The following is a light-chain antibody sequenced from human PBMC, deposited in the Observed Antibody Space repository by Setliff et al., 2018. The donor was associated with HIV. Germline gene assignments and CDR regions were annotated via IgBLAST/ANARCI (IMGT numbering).Light chain of an antibody. V-gene: IGLV2-14*03. CDR1: SSDVGGYNY. CDR2: DVS. Sequence: QSALTQPASVSGSPGQSITISCTGTSSDVGGYNYVSWYQQHPGKAPKLMIYDVSNRPSGISNRFSGSKSGKTASLTISGLQAEDEDEYYCISYTSRITVVFGTGTKVTVL. CDR3: ISYTSRITVV. J-gene: IGLJ1*01.